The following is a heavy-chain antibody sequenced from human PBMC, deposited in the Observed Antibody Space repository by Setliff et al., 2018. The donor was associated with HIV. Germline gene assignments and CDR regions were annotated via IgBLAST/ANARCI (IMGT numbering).Heavy chain of an antibody. J-gene: IGHJ4*02. CDR2: INSDGSSK. CDR1: GFTFSNYW. Sequence: SCAGSGFTFSNYWMHWVRQAPGKGLVCVSRINSDGSSKTYADSVKGRFTISRDNAKNTLYLQMNSLRAEDTAVNYCARDPAPYGDFDYWGQGTLVTVSS. V-gene: IGHV3-74*03. CDR3: ARDPAPYGDFDY. D-gene: IGHD4-17*01.